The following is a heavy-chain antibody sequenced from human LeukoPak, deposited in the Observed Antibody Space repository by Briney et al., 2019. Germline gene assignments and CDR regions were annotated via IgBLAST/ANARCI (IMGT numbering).Heavy chain of an antibody. D-gene: IGHD3-10*01. J-gene: IGHJ5*02. CDR1: XXXXXXXX. CDR3: ARVNTMVRGLAGVGFDP. CDR2: XXXSGST. Sequence: SETLSLTCTVSXXXXXXXXXXXXXQPXXXXXXXXXXXXXSGSTNYNPSLKSRVTISVDTSKNQFSLKLSSVTAADTAVYYCARVNTMVRGLAGVGFDPWGQGTLVTVSS. V-gene: IGHV4-59*01.